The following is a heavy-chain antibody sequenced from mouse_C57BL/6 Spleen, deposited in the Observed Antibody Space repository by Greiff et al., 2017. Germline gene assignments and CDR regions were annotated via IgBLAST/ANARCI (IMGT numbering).Heavy chain of an antibody. V-gene: IGHV5-16*01. Sequence: EVQRVESEGGLVQPGSSMKLSCTASGFTFSDYYMAWVRQIPEKGLEWVANINYDGSSTYYLDPLKSRFIISRDNAKNILYLQMSSLKSEDTAKYYCARVGGGNYDWGFAYWGQGTLVTVSA. D-gene: IGHD2-1*01. CDR3: ARVGGGNYDWGFAY. CDR2: INYDGSST. J-gene: IGHJ3*01. CDR1: GFTFSDYY.